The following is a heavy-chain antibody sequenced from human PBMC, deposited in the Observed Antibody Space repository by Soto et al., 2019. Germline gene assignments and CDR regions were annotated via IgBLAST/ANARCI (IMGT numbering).Heavy chain of an antibody. D-gene: IGHD2-15*01. CDR1: GFTFRGYA. CDR3: AKHLSNGSPDY. V-gene: IGHV3-23*01. CDR2: ISGSGGGT. J-gene: IGHJ4*02. Sequence: GGSLRLSCAASGFTFRGYAMSWVRQAPGKGLEWVSLISGSGGGTYYADSVKGRFTISRDNSKNTLYLQMNSLRAEDTAVFYCAKHLSNGSPDYWGQGTLVTSPQ.